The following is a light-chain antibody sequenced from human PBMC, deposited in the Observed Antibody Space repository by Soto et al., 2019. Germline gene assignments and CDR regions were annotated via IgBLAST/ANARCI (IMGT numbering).Light chain of an antibody. Sequence: QSALTQPASVSGSPGQSITISCTGNSSDVGGYNYVSWYQQHPGKAPKLMIYEVSNRPSGVSNRFSGSKSGNTASLTISGLQAEDEADYYCSSYTSSSTSHVVFGGGTKLTVL. CDR2: EVS. V-gene: IGLV2-14*01. J-gene: IGLJ2*01. CDR3: SSYTSSSTSHVV. CDR1: SSDVGGYNY.